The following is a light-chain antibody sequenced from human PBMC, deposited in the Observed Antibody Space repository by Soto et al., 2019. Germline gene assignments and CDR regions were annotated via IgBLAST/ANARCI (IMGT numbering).Light chain of an antibody. J-gene: IGKJ1*01. Sequence: DIQMTQSPSSLSASVGDRVTITCRASQSISRNLDWYQQKLGKAPKLLIFAASSLQSGVPSRFSGSGSGTEFTLTISSLQPEDFATYYCQQLNTYPETFGQGTKVDI. V-gene: IGKV1-9*01. CDR1: QSISRN. CDR3: QQLNTYPET. CDR2: AAS.